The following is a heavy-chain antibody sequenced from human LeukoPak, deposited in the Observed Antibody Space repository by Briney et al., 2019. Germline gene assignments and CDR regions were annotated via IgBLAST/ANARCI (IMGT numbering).Heavy chain of an antibody. J-gene: IGHJ2*01. V-gene: IGHV4-59*01. CDR1: GGSISSYY. Sequence: SETLSLTCTVSGGSISSYYWSWIRQPPGKGLEWIGYIYYSGSTNYSPSLKSRLTISVETSKNQFSLKLSSVTAADTAVYYCARTSGSSGLGYFDLWGRGTLVTVSS. D-gene: IGHD6-13*01. CDR3: ARTSGSSGLGYFDL. CDR2: IYYSGST.